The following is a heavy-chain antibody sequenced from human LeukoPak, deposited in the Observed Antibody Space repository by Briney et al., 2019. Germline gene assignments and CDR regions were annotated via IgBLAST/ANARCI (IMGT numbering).Heavy chain of an antibody. CDR3: AKGVYAIPNDAFDI. V-gene: IGHV3-23*01. D-gene: IGHD2-8*01. J-gene: IGHJ3*02. Sequence: GGSLRLSCPASGFTFTNYAMSWVRQAAGKGLEWVSAISGSGGSTYYADSVKGRFTISRDNSKNTLYLQMNSLRAEDTALYYCAKGVYAIPNDAFDIWGQGTMVTVSS. CDR2: ISGSGGST. CDR1: GFTFTNYA.